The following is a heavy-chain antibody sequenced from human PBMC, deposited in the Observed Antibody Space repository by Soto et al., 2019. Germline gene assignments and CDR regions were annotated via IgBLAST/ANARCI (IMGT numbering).Heavy chain of an antibody. J-gene: IGHJ3*02. CDR2: IYSSGST. Sequence: EVKLVASGGGLVRPGGSLRVSCVGSTATSNSNNWVRQPPGRGLGRVSVIYSSGSTYYADAVQGRFTVSSDYSANTVYLQMTSLRVDDAAGYYFATTLYGHDGSDTWGQGTMVNVSS. D-gene: IGHD4-17*01. CDR1: GSTATSNS. CDR3: ATTLYGHDGSDT. V-gene: IGHV3-66*01.